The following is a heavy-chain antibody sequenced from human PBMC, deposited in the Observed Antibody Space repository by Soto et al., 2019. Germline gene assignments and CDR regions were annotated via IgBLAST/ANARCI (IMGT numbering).Heavy chain of an antibody. CDR2: INPNGGGT. V-gene: IGHV1-2*04. D-gene: IGHD1-26*01. J-gene: IGHJ6*03. CDR1: GYTFTGYY. CDR3: ARSGHYYYYYMDV. Sequence: ASVKVSCKASGYTFTGYYMHWVRQAPGQGLEWMGWINPNGGGTNYAQKFQGWVTMTRDTSISTAYMELSRLRSDDTAVYYCARSGHYYYYYMDVWDKGTTVTVSS.